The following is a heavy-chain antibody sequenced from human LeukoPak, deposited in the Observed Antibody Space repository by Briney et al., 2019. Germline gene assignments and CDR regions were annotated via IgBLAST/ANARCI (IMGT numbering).Heavy chain of an antibody. CDR1: GGSFSGYY. Sequence: SETLSLTCAVYGGSFSGYYWSWIRQPPGKGLEWIGEINHSGSTNYNPSLKSRVTISVDTSKNQFSLKLSSVTAADTAVYYCAKSDYGDYVVVGWGQGTLVTVSS. CDR3: AKSDYGDYVVVG. V-gene: IGHV4-34*01. J-gene: IGHJ4*02. CDR2: INHSGST. D-gene: IGHD4-17*01.